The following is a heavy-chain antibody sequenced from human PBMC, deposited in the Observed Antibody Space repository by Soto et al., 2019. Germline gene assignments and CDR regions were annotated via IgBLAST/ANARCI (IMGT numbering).Heavy chain of an antibody. J-gene: IGHJ3*02. CDR3: ARTDYYDRGGDI. Sequence: QVQLVQSGAEVKKPRSSVKVSCKASGGTFSSYAISWVRQAPGQGLEWMGGIIPILGTANYAQQFQGRVTITADKTTSTACIELSRLRSEETAVDCCARTDYYDRGGDIWGEGTMVT. CDR1: GGTFSSYA. V-gene: IGHV1-69*06. CDR2: IIPILGTA. D-gene: IGHD3-22*01.